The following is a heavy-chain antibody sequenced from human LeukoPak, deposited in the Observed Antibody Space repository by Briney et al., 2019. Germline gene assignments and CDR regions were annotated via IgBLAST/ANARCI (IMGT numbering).Heavy chain of an antibody. CDR2: VSHTGART. Sequence: GGSLRLSCETSGFSFNTYAMSWVRQTPGKGLEWVAGVSHTGARTYYADSVKGRFTISRDNAKNSLYLQLNSLRAEDTAVYYCARDYAWDSYGLVLDSWGQGALVTVSS. V-gene: IGHV3-23*01. CDR3: ARDYAWDSYGLVLDS. CDR1: GFSFNTYA. J-gene: IGHJ4*02. D-gene: IGHD3-16*02.